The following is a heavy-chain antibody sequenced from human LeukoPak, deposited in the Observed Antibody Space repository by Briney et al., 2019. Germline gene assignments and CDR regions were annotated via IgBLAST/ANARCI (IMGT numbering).Heavy chain of an antibody. CDR1: GDSISSYY. V-gene: IGHV4-59*08. Sequence: PSETLSLTCTVSGDSISSYYWSWIRQPPGKGLEWIGYLYYSGSNNYNPSLKSRVTISVDMSKNQFSLKLSSVTAADTAVYYCARLRAAALDYWGQGTLVTVSS. D-gene: IGHD6-13*01. CDR2: LYYSGSN. CDR3: ARLRAAALDY. J-gene: IGHJ4*02.